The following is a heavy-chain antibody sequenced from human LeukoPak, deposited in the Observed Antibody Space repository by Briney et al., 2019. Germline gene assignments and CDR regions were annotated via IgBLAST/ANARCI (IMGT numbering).Heavy chain of an antibody. CDR1: GGSFSGYY. CDR2: INHSGST. V-gene: IGHV4-34*01. D-gene: IGHD3-3*01. Sequence: PSKTLSLTCAVYGGSFSGYYWSWIRQPPGKGLEWIGEINHSGSTNYNPSLKSRVTISVDTSKNQFSLKLSSVTAADTAVYYCARGLRLRTISPHYYGMDVWGQGTTVTVSS. J-gene: IGHJ6*02. CDR3: ARGLRLRTISPHYYGMDV.